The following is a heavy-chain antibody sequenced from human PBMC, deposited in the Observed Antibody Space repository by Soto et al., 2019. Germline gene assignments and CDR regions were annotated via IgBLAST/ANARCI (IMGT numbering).Heavy chain of an antibody. D-gene: IGHD3-3*01. CDR3: ARDQGQTGVVIIHYYYYGMDV. J-gene: IGHJ6*02. CDR1: GGTFSSYA. Sequence: SVKVSCKASGGTFSSYAISWVRQAPGQGLEWMGGIIPIFGTANYAQKFRGRVTITADESTSPAYMELSSLRSEDTAVYYCARDQGQTGVVIIHYYYYGMDVWGQGTTVTVSS. V-gene: IGHV1-69*13. CDR2: IIPIFGTA.